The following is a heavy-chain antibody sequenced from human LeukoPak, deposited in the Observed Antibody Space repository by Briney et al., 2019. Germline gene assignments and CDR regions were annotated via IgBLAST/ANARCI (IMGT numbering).Heavy chain of an antibody. V-gene: IGHV4-39*07. CDR3: AGYPGGRGYSALSS. J-gene: IGHJ3*01. CDR1: GGSISSSSYY. D-gene: IGHD5-18*01. CDR2: IYYSGST. Sequence: SETLSLTCTVSGGSISSSSYYWGWIRQPPGKGLEWIGSIYYSGSTYYNPSLKSRVTISVDTSKNQFSLKLSSVTAADTAVYYCAGYPGGRGYSALSSWGQGTMVTVSS.